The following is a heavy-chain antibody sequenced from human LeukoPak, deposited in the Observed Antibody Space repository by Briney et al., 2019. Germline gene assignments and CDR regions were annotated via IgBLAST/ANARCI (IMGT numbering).Heavy chain of an antibody. CDR1: GDSISNYY. J-gene: IGHJ4*02. Sequence: SETLSLTCNVSGDSISNYYWSWIRQPPGKGLEWIGYIHHSGSTKYNPSLKSRVTISVDTPKNQFSLKLSSVTAADTAMYYCARGGDWVDYWSQGTLVTVSS. D-gene: IGHD3-10*01. CDR2: IHHSGST. V-gene: IGHV4-59*01. CDR3: ARGGDWVDY.